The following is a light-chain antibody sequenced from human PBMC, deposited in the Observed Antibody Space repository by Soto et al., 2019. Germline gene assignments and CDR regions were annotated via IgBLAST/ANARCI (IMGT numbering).Light chain of an antibody. Sequence: QSVLTQPPSASGTPGQRVTISCSGSSSNIGSNTVNWYQQLPGTAPKLLIYSSNQRPSGVPARFSGSKSGTSASLAIGGLQSEDEADYYCAAWDDSLNGYVFGTGTKVTVL. CDR3: AAWDDSLNGYV. CDR1: SSNIGSNT. CDR2: SSN. J-gene: IGLJ1*01. V-gene: IGLV1-44*01.